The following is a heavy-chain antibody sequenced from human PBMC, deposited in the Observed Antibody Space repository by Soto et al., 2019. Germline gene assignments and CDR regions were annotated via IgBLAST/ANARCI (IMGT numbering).Heavy chain of an antibody. J-gene: IGHJ5*01. D-gene: IGHD6-13*01. V-gene: IGHV1-18*01. CDR2: ISGYNGNT. CDR1: GYTFSSYG. Sequence: ASVKVSCKTSGYTFSSYGFSWVRQAPGQGLEWIGWISGYNGNTNYAQRFQGRVTMTTDTSTSTAYMELRSLRSDDTAVYYCAREGQLDSWGQGTLVTVSS. CDR3: AREGQLDS.